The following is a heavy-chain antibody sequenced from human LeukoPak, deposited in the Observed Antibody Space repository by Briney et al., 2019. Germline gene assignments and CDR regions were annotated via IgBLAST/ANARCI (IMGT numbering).Heavy chain of an antibody. CDR3: ARDGGYCFKGLCVGPRLVAFDY. Sequence: ASVKVSCKASGYTFTSNGISWVRQAPGQGLEWMGWISAYNGNTNYAQKIQGRVTMTTDTSTSTAYMELRSLRSDDTAVYYCARDGGYCFKGLCVGPRLVAFDYWGQGTLVTVSS. D-gene: IGHD2-8*01. CDR1: GYTFTSNG. J-gene: IGHJ4*02. V-gene: IGHV1-18*01. CDR2: ISAYNGNT.